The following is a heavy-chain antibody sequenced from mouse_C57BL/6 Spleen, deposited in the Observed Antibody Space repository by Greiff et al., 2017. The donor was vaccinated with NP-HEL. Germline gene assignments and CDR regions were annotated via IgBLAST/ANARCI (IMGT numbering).Heavy chain of an antibody. J-gene: IGHJ3*01. CDR2: INPSTGGT. V-gene: IGHV1-42*01. CDR1: GYSFTGYY. D-gene: IGHD3-2*02. Sequence: VQLQQSGPELVKPGASVKISCKASGYSFTGYYMNWVKQSPEKSLEWIGEINPSTGGTTYNQKFKAKATLTVDKSSSTAYMQLKSLTSEDSAVYYCARKTAQAKAWFAYWGQGTLVTVSA. CDR3: ARKTAQAKAWFAY.